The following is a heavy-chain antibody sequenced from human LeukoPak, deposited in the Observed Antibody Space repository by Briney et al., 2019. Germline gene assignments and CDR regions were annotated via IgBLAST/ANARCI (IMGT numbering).Heavy chain of an antibody. J-gene: IGHJ6*03. CDR3: ARRSVPAADPYYYYYYMDV. V-gene: IGHV4-39*01. CDR2: IYYSGST. CDR1: GGSISSSSYY. D-gene: IGHD2-2*01. Sequence: SETLSPTCTVSGGSISSSSYYWGWIRQPPGKGLEWIGSIYYSGSTYYNPSLKSRVTISVDTSKNQFSLKLSSVTAADTAVYYCARRSVPAADPYYYYYYMDVWGKGTTVTVSS.